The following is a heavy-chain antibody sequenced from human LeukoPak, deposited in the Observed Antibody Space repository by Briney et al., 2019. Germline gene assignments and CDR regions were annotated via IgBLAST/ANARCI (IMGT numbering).Heavy chain of an antibody. CDR1: GFTFGDYA. J-gene: IGHJ5*02. D-gene: IGHD3-10*01. Sequence: GGSLRLSCTTSGFTFGDYAMSWFRQAPGKGLEWVSYISSSGSTIYYADSVKGRFTISRDNAKNSLYLQMNSLRAEDTAVYYCARGGSQLWFGELLTPYNWFDPWGQGTLVTVSS. V-gene: IGHV3-11*01. CDR3: ARGGSQLWFGELLTPYNWFDP. CDR2: ISSSGSTI.